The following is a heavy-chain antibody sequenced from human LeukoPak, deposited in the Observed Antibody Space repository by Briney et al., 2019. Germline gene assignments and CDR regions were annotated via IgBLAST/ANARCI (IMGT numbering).Heavy chain of an antibody. D-gene: IGHD6-13*01. J-gene: IGHJ6*03. CDR2: ISAYNGNT. CDR3: ARVIAPASSDYYYMDV. V-gene: IGHV1-18*01. Sequence: ASVKVSCKASGYTFTSYGISWVRQAPGQGLEWMGWISAYNGNTNYAQKLQGRVTMTTDTSTSTAYMELRSLRSEDTAVYYCARVIAPASSDYYYMDVWGKGTTVTVSS. CDR1: GYTFTSYG.